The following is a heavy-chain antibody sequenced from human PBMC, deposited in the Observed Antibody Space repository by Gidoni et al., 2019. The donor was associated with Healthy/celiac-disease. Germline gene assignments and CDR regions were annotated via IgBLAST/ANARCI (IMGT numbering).Heavy chain of an antibody. CDR3: ASLVSIFGVVSRGYWFDP. V-gene: IGHV4-39*01. CDR1: GGSISSSSYY. D-gene: IGHD3-3*02. J-gene: IGHJ5*02. CDR2: IYYSGST. Sequence: QLQLQESGPGLVKPSETLSLTCTVSGGSISSSSYYWGWIRQPPGKGLEWIGSIYYSGSTSYNPSLKSRVTISVDTSKNQFSLKLSSVTAADTAVYYCASLVSIFGVVSRGYWFDPWGQGTLVTVSS.